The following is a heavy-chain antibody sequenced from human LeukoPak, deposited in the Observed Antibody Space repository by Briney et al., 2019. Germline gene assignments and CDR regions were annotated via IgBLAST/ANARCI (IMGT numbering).Heavy chain of an antibody. CDR1: AFTFGSFG. V-gene: IGHV3-23*01. D-gene: IGHD4-11*01. CDR2: ISDTGGST. CDR3: AKGRIQSYMAPEY. Sequence: TGGSLRLSCAASAFTFGSFGMSWVRQAPGKGLKWVSAISDTGGSTFYADSVKGRFTISRDNSKNTLYLQMNSLRAEDTAIYYCAKGRIQSYMAPEYWGQGTLVTVSS. J-gene: IGHJ4*02.